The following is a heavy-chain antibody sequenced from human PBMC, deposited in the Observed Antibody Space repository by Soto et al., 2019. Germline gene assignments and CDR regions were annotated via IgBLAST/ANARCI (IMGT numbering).Heavy chain of an antibody. J-gene: IGHJ4*02. Sequence: ETLCLTCNVSGSSVSNYYWSWIRQPAGKGLEQIGLIYTSGSTSYSPSLTCRVTTSMDTSQTQIYLNLTSVTAADTAVYYCARGGIQLSYAFDYWGQGILVTVSS. CDR2: IYTSGST. CDR1: GSSVSNYY. D-gene: IGHD5-18*01. V-gene: IGHV4-4*07. CDR3: ARGGIQLSYAFDY.